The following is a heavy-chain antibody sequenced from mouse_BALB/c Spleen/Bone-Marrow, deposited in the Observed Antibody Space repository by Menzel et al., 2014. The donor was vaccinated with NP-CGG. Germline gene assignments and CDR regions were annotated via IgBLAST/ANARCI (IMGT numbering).Heavy chain of an antibody. D-gene: IGHD2-3*01. CDR3: ARSGWFLHGCYALDY. CDR1: GYTFSSYG. V-gene: IGHV1-14*01. CDR2: INPYNDGT. J-gene: IGHJ4*01. Sequence: VHVKQSGPELVKPGASVKMSCKASGYTFSSYGMNWVKQRPGQGLEWIGYINPYNDGTKFNEKFEDKATLTSDKSSSTAYMELTSLTSENSAVYYCARSGWFLHGCYALDYWGPGTSVTVSA.